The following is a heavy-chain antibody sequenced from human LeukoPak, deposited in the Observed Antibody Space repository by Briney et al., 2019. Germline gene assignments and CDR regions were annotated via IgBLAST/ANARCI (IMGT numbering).Heavy chain of an antibody. CDR1: GGSISSGGYY. CDR2: IYDSGSS. CDR3: ASLAAAGNSAY. Sequence: PSETLSLTCTVSGGSISSGGYYWSWIRQHPGKGLEWIGYIYDSGSSYYNPSLKSRVTISVDTSKTQFSLKLSSVTAADTAVYYCASLAAAGNSAYWGQGTLVTVSS. J-gene: IGHJ4*02. V-gene: IGHV4-31*03. D-gene: IGHD6-13*01.